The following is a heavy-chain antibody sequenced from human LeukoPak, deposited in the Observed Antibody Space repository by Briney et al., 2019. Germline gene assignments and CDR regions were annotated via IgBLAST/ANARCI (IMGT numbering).Heavy chain of an antibody. V-gene: IGHV3-30-3*01. CDR1: GFTFSSYA. CDR3: ASPEEDY. J-gene: IGHJ4*02. Sequence: PGRSLRLSCAGSGFTFSSYAMHWVRQAPGKGLEWVAVISYDGSNKYYADSVKGRFTISRDNSKNTLYLRMNSLRVEDTAVYYCASPEEDYWGQGTLVTVSS. CDR2: ISYDGSNK.